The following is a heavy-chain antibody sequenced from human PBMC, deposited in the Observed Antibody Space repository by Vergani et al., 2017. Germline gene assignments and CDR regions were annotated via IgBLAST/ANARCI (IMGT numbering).Heavy chain of an antibody. V-gene: IGHV3-66*01. J-gene: IGHJ4*02. Sequence: EVQLVESGGGLVQPGGSLRLSCAASGFTVSSNYMSWVRQAPGKGLEWVSVIYSGGSTYYADSVKGRFTISRDNSKNTLYLQMNSLRAEDTAVYYCAREGIAAAGGYYFDYWGQGTLVTVSS. CDR3: AREGIAAAGGYYFDY. D-gene: IGHD6-13*01. CDR2: IYSGGST. CDR1: GFTVSSNY.